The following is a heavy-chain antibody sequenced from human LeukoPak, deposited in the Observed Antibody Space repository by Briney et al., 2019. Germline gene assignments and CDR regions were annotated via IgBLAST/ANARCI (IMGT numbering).Heavy chain of an antibody. CDR3: ARQSRYDYYDSSGLRNWFDP. CDR1: GYSFTSYW. J-gene: IGHJ5*02. CDR2: IYPGDSDT. Sequence: GESLKISCKGSGYSFTSYWIGWVRQMPGKGLEWMGIIYPGDSDTRYSPSFQGQVTISADKSISTAYLQWSSLKASDTAMYYCARQSRYDYYDSSGLRNWFDPWGQGTLVTVSS. D-gene: IGHD3-22*01. V-gene: IGHV5-51*01.